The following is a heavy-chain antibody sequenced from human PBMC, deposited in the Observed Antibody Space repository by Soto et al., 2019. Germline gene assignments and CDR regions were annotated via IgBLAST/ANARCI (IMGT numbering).Heavy chain of an antibody. CDR3: ARDRYYGSGSPLDY. Sequence: XXSLRLSFAAPTFTFSSYSMHWVLQAPGKGLEWVSYISSSSSTIYYADSVKGRFTISRDNAKNSLYLQMNSLRDEDTAVYYCARDRYYGSGSPLDYWGQGTLVTVSS. V-gene: IGHV3-48*02. D-gene: IGHD3-10*01. CDR1: TFTFSSYS. CDR2: ISSSSSTI. J-gene: IGHJ4*02.